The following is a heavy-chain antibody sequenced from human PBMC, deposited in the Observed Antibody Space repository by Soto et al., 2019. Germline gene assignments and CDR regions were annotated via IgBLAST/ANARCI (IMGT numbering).Heavy chain of an antibody. CDR1: GDAIRSYY. CDR3: ARAYGGFDNGLDV. V-gene: IGHV4-59*01. CDR2: IYASGST. D-gene: IGHD5-12*01. J-gene: IGHJ6*02. Sequence: PSETLSLTCTVSGDAIRSYYWTWIRQPPGKGLECIGYIYASGSTRYNPSLKSRFTISVDMSKNQFSLKLSAVIAADTAVYYCARAYGGFDNGLDVWGQGTAVTVSS.